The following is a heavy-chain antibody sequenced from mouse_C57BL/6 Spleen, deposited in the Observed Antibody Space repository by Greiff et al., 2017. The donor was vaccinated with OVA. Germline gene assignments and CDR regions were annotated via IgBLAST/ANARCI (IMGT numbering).Heavy chain of an antibody. CDR2: INPSSGYT. CDR3: ARTGTGFYAMDY. Sequence: QVQLQQSGAELARPGASVKMSCKASGYTFTSYTMHWVKQRPGQGLEWIGYINPSSGYTKYNQKFKDKATLTADKSSSTAYMQLSSLTSEDSAVYYCARTGTGFYAMDYWGQGTSVTVSS. CDR1: GYTFTSYT. J-gene: IGHJ4*01. V-gene: IGHV1-4*01. D-gene: IGHD4-1*01.